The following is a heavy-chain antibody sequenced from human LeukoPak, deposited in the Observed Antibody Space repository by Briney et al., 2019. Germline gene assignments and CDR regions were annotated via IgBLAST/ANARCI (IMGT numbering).Heavy chain of an antibody. CDR3: AREYSSSSGRSFDY. V-gene: IGHV3-48*01. D-gene: IGHD6-6*01. J-gene: IGHJ4*02. Sequence: PGGSLRLACAASGFTFSSYAMSGVRQAPGKGLEWVSYISSSTTNMYYADSVKGRFTISRDNAKNSLYLQMNSLRAEDTAVYYCAREYSSSSGRSFDYWGQGTLVTVSS. CDR1: GFTFSSYA. CDR2: ISSSTTNM.